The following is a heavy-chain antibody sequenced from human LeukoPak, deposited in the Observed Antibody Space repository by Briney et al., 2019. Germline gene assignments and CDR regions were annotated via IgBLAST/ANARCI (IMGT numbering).Heavy chain of an antibody. Sequence: GGSLRLSCAASGFTLSTYWMSWVRQAPGKGLEWVSGISSSGGSTYYADSVKGRFTISRDNSKNTLYLQMNSLRAEDTAVYYCAKDLVSVAGLFDYWGQGTLVTVSS. CDR3: AKDLVSVAGLFDY. J-gene: IGHJ4*02. V-gene: IGHV3-23*01. D-gene: IGHD6-19*01. CDR1: GFTLSTYW. CDR2: ISSSGGST.